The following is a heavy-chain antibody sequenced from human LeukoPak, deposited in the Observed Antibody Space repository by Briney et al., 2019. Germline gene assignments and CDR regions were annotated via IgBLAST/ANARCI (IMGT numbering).Heavy chain of an antibody. Sequence: TGGSLRLSCAASGFTFSSYAIHWVRQAPGKGLEWVAGVSYDGTDKYYADSVKGRFSISRDNSKNTLFLQMNSLKPGDTAVFYCARVGHILGAKLDYWGQGTLVTVSS. CDR1: GFTFSSYA. CDR3: ARVGHILGAKLDY. V-gene: IGHV3-30*04. J-gene: IGHJ4*02. D-gene: IGHD1-26*01. CDR2: VSYDGTDK.